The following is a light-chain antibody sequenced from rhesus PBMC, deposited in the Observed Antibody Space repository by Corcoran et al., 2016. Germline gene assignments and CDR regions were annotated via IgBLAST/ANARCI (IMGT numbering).Light chain of an antibody. V-gene: IGKV3-42*03. CDR1: QSVSSN. Sequence: EIAMTQSPATLSLSPGERATLSCRASQSVSSNLAWYQQTPQQAPSLLIYDASNRATGIPARFSGSGSGTDFSLTSTSPEPEDFAVYYCQQYAHWPLTCGGGTKVEI. CDR2: DAS. J-gene: IGKJ4*01. CDR3: QQYAHWPLT.